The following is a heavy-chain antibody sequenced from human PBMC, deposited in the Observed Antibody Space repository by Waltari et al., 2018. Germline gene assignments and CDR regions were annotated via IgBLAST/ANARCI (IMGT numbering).Heavy chain of an antibody. V-gene: IGHV4-39*07. D-gene: IGHD3-22*01. J-gene: IGHJ4*02. CDR3: ASWGDDSSGDRLFDY. Sequence: QLQLQESGPGLVKPSETLSLTCTVSGGSISSSSYYWGWIRQPPGKWLEWIGSIYYSGSTYYNPSLKSRVIISVDTSKDRFALRLSSGTGADTAVYYCASWGDDSSGDRLFDYWGQGTLVTVSS. CDR1: GGSISSSSYY. CDR2: IYYSGST.